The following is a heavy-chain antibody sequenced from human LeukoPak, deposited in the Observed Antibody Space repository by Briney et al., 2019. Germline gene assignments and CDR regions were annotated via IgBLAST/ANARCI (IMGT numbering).Heavy chain of an antibody. J-gene: IGHJ4*02. CDR2: ITSNGDNT. CDR1: GFTFSTYA. CDR3: ARDRSGSGDY. V-gene: IGHV3-64*01. Sequence: GGSLRLSCAASGFTFSTYAMHWVRQAPGKGLEYVSSITSNGDNTFYANSVKGRFTISRDNSKNTLYLQMGSLRAEDMAVYYCARDRSGSGDYWGQGTLVTVSS. D-gene: IGHD2-15*01.